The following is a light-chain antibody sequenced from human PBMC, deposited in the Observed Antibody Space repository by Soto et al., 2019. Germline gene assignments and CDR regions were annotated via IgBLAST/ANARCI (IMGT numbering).Light chain of an antibody. V-gene: IGKV3-20*01. CDR1: QSVSSPTS. Sequence: EIVLTQSPGTLSLSPGERATLSCRASQSVSSPTSLAWYQQKTGQAPRLLIYGASSRAVGVPDRFSGSGSGTDFTLTISRLEPEDFAVYYCQQYGDSPLTFGGGTKVE. CDR3: QQYGDSPLT. CDR2: GAS. J-gene: IGKJ4*01.